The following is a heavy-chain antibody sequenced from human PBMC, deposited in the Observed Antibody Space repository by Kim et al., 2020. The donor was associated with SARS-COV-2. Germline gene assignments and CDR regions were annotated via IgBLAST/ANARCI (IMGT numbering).Heavy chain of an antibody. Sequence: SETLSLTCSVSGGSISGYYWSWIRQPAGEGLEWIGRIHTSGSTKYNPSLKSRVIMSVDTSQNQFTLNLTSVTAADAAVYYCVRGGEVGAAMFDYWGQGTLVTVSS. J-gene: IGHJ4*02. CDR2: IHTSGST. CDR1: GGSISGYY. V-gene: IGHV4-4*07. CDR3: VRGGEVGAAMFDY. D-gene: IGHD1-26*01.